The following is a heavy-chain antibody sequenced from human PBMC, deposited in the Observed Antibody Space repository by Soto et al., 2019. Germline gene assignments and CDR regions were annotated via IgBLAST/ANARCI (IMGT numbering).Heavy chain of an antibody. J-gene: IGHJ4*02. CDR3: ARDLGEQLAGEDY. Sequence: QVQLVQSGAEVKKPGSSVKVSCKASGGTFSSYTISWVRQAPGRGLEWMGRIIPILGIANYAQKFQGRVTITADKSTSTAYMELSSLRSEDTAVYYCARDLGEQLAGEDYWGQGTLVTVSS. CDR2: IIPILGIA. V-gene: IGHV1-69*08. CDR1: GGTFSSYT. D-gene: IGHD6-6*01.